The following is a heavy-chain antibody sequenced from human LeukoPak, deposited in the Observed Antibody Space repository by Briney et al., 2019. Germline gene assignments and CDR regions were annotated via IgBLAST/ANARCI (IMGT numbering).Heavy chain of an antibody. D-gene: IGHD5-24*01. CDR3: ARGAMATTPFFDY. CDR2: VYYTGST. Sequence: SETLSLTCPVSGGSISNYYYWTWIRQPPGKGLEWIGYVYYTGSTNFNPSLKSRVTMSLDTSRNQSSLKLTSLTAADTAVYYCARGAMATTPFFDYWGQGTLVTVSS. V-gene: IGHV4-59*01. CDR1: GGSISNYY. J-gene: IGHJ4*02.